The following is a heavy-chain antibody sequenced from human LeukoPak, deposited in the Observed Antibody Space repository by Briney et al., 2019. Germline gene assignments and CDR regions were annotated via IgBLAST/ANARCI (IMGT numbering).Heavy chain of an antibody. CDR2: IRYDGSNK. D-gene: IGHD2-2*01. J-gene: IGHJ5*02. CDR1: GFTFSSYG. CDR3: ANRYRSSTSCYAFWFDP. Sequence: PGGSLRLSCAASGFTFSSYGMHWVRQAPGKGLEWVAFIRYDGSNKYYADSVKGRFTISRDNSKNTLYLQMNSLRAEDTAVYYCANRYRSSTSCYAFWFDPWGQGTLVTVSS. V-gene: IGHV3-30*02.